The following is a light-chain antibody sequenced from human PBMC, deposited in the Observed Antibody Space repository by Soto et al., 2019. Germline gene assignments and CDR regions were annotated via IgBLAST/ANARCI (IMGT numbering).Light chain of an antibody. CDR2: DAS. J-gene: IGKJ4*01. CDR3: QQRSSWPRT. V-gene: IGKV3-11*01. CDR1: QSVSSY. Sequence: EIVLTQSPATLSLSPGERATLSCRASQSVSSYLVWFHQKPGEAPRLLLYDASNRATGIPARFSGSGSGTDFTLTISSLEPEDFAVYYCQQRSSWPRTFGGGTKVEIK.